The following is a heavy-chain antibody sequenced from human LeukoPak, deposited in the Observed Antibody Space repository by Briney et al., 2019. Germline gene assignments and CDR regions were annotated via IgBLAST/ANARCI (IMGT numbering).Heavy chain of an antibody. CDR3: ARGFRGWYAEGFDY. D-gene: IGHD6-19*01. Sequence: GGSLRLSCAASGFTFRDYWMSWVRQAPGKGLEWVANIRQDGNEEHYVDSVKGRFTISRDNAKNSLYLQMNSVRAEDTAVYYCARGFRGWYAEGFDYWGQGTLVTVSS. J-gene: IGHJ4*02. CDR2: IRQDGNEE. CDR1: GFTFRDYW. V-gene: IGHV3-7*01.